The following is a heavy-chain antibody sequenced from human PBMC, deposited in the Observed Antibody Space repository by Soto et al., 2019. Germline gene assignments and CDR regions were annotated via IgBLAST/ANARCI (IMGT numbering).Heavy chain of an antibody. CDR3: ARLGHNDYSNYVRGSYFDY. Sequence: QLQLQESGPGLVKPSETLSLTCTVSGGSISSSSYYWGWIRQPPGKGLEWIGSIYYSGSTYYNPSLKSRVTISVDTSKNQFSLKLSSVTAADTAVYYCARLGHNDYSNYVRGSYFDYWGQGTLVTVSS. D-gene: IGHD4-4*01. V-gene: IGHV4-39*01. CDR1: GGSISSSSYY. CDR2: IYYSGST. J-gene: IGHJ4*02.